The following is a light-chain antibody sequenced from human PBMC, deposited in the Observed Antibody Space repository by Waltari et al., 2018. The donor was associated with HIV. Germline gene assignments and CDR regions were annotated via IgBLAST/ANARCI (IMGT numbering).Light chain of an antibody. CDR3: ATWDGSLGGAYV. CDR1: TSNVGSNF. CDR2: RDN. V-gene: IGLV1-47*01. Sequence: QSVLTQPPSASGTPGQRVTISCSGTTSNVGSNFVSWYQQLPGTAPKLLIYRDNRRPSGVPDRFSGSKSGASASLAFSGLRAEDEADYYCATWDGSLGGAYVFGAGTKVSVL. J-gene: IGLJ1*01.